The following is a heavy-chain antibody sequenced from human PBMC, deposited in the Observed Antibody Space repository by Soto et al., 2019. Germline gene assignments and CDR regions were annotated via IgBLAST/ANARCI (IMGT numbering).Heavy chain of an antibody. Sequence: SETLSLTCAVSGGSISSSNWWSWVRQPPGKGLEWIGEIYHSGSTNYNLSLKSRVTISVDKSKNQFSLKLSSVTAADTAVYYCARVKASGVNFDYWGQGTLVTVSS. V-gene: IGHV4-4*02. J-gene: IGHJ4*02. CDR3: ARVKASGVNFDY. CDR1: GGSISSSNW. CDR2: IYHSGST. D-gene: IGHD3-10*01.